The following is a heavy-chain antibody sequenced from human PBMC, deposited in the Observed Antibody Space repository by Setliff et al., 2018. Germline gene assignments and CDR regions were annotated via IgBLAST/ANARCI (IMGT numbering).Heavy chain of an antibody. CDR2: IYHSGGT. D-gene: IGHD6-6*01. J-gene: IGHJ4*02. CDR3: ARGQATSSRSSLVY. Sequence: PSETLSLTCTVSGDSINNFYWTWIRQPPGKGLEWIGYIYHSGGTSYNPSLKSRVTISVATSKNQFSLNLSSVTAADTAVYYCARGQATSSRSSLVYWGQGILVTVSS. CDR1: GDSINNFY. V-gene: IGHV4-59*01.